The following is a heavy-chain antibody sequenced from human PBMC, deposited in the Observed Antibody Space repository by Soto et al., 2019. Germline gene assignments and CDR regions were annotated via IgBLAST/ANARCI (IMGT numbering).Heavy chain of an antibody. D-gene: IGHD2-21*02. J-gene: IGHJ6*02. V-gene: IGHV2-5*02. CDR3: THTYCAGDCRYYRYGMDV. CDR2: IYWDGDK. Sequence: QITLEASGPALVKPTQTLTLTCTFSGFSLSTNGGGVGWIRQSPEKALEWLAIIYWDGDKRYRPSLMSRLTITKDTSKNQVDLTLNNMDPVDTATYYCTHTYCAGDCRYYRYGMDVWGQGTTVTVSS. CDR1: GFSLSTNGGG.